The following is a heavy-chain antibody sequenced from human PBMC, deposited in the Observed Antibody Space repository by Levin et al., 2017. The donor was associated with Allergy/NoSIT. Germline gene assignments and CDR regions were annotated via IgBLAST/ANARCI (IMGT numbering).Heavy chain of an antibody. Sequence: ASVKVSCKASGYSLTTLGITWVRQAPGQGLEWMGWVSAYTGDTDYAQNLQGRVTMTIDKPTTTAYMALRSLRSDDTAVYYGAGGLEIRTGEIDFWGQGTLVTVSS. CDR1: GYSLTTLG. CDR3: AGGLEIRTGEIDF. J-gene: IGHJ4*02. V-gene: IGHV1-18*01. CDR2: VSAYTGDT. D-gene: IGHD1-7*01.